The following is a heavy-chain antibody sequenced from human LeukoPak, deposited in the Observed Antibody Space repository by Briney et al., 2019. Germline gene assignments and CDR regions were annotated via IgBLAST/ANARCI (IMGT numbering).Heavy chain of an antibody. CDR2: ISGSGVTT. D-gene: IGHD1-26*01. CDR1: GFTFSTYA. V-gene: IGHV3-23*01. CDR3: TKSPFSGSYRFED. J-gene: IGHJ4*02. Sequence: GGSLRLSCVASGFTFSTYAMSWVRQAPGQGLEWVSVISGSGVTTYYADSVKGRFSISRADSKNTLWLQMSSLRAEDTAVYFCTKSPFSGSYRFEDWGQGTLVTVSS.